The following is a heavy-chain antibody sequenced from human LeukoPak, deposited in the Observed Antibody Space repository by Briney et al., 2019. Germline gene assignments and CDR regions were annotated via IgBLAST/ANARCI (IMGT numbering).Heavy chain of an antibody. Sequence: SETLSLTCTVSGGSVDTIDYYWSWIRQPPGKGLEWIGYMYHTGSSIYSPSLKSRLTISVDTSKNQFSLNLSSMTAADTAVYYCASRTRSYYYGMDVWGQGTTVTVSS. J-gene: IGHJ6*02. CDR1: GGSVDTIDYY. CDR3: ASRTRSYYYGMDV. V-gene: IGHV4-61*08. CDR2: MYHTGSS. D-gene: IGHD1-14*01.